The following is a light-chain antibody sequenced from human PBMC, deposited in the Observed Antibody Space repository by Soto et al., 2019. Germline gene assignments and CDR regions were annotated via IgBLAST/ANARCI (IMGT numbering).Light chain of an antibody. J-gene: IGLJ2*01. CDR3: QTWGTGSVV. Sequence: QSMLTQSPSASASLGASAKLTCTLSGGHSSYTIGWHQQQPEKGPRFLMKVDSDGRHTKGVGIPDRFSGSGSGAERHLTISSLQSDDEADYYCQTWGTGSVVFGGGTKLTVL. CDR1: GGHSSYT. CDR2: VDSDGRH. V-gene: IGLV4-69*01.